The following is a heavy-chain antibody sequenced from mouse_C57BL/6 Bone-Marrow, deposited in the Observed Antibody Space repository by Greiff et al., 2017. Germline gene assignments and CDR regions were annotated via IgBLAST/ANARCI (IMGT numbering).Heavy chain of an antibody. CDR3: ARDLY. J-gene: IGHJ2*01. CDR2: IDPSDSYT. V-gene: IGHV1-50*01. CDR1: GYTFTSYC. Sequence: QVQLQQPGAELVKPGASVKLSCKASGYTFTSYCMQWVKQRPGQGLEWIGEIDPSDSYTNYNQKFKGKATVTVDTSSSTAYMQLSSLTSEDSAVYYCARDLYCGQGTTLTVSS.